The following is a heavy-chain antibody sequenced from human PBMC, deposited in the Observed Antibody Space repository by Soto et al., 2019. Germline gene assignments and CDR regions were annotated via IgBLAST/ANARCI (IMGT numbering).Heavy chain of an antibody. V-gene: IGHV3-15*01. CDR3: TTLSYDFKSGLTYYYYAMDV. Sequence: EVHLVESGGGLVKPGGSLRLSCAASGFTFSNAWMSWVRQAPGKGLEWVGRIKTNTDGGTTDYAAPAKGRFTISRDDSKNTLYLQMNSLKTEDTAVYYCTTLSYDFKSGLTYYYYAMDVWGQGTTVTVSS. D-gene: IGHD3-3*01. CDR1: GFTFSNAW. J-gene: IGHJ6*02. CDR2: IKTNTDGGTT.